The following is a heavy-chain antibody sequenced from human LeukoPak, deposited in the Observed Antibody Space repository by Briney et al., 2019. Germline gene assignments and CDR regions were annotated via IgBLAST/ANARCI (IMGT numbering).Heavy chain of an antibody. D-gene: IGHD5-18*01. CDR2: INHSGST. CDR3: ARHTAMLSY. CDR1: GGSFSGYY. V-gene: IGHV4-34*01. Sequence: SETLSLTCAVYGGSFSGYYWSWIRQPPGKGLEWIGEINHSGSTNYNPSLKSRVTISVDTSRNQFSLKLSSVTAADTAVYYCARHTAMLSYWGQGTLVTASS. J-gene: IGHJ4*02.